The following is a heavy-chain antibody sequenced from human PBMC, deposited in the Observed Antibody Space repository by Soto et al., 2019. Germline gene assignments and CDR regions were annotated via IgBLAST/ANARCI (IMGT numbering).Heavy chain of an antibody. Sequence: SETLSLTCTVSGGSIITSSYYWVWIRQSPGKGLEWSGDISYRGSTQYNPSLKGRVTISVDTSKNQFSLNLSSVTAADTAVYYCAAPKKGTFYSDTPFFDFWGRGTLVTVSS. CDR3: AAPKKGTFYSDTPFFDF. D-gene: IGHD1-7*01. CDR1: GGSIITSSYY. J-gene: IGHJ4*02. V-gene: IGHV4-39*01. CDR2: ISYRGST.